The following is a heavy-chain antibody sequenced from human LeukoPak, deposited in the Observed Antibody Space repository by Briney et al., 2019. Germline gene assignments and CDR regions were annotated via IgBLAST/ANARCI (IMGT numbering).Heavy chain of an antibody. D-gene: IGHD3-10*01. J-gene: IGHJ4*02. CDR3: AKDGIYYGSGSYYPKDY. CDR2: ISYDGSNK. Sequence: GGSLRLSCAASGFTFSSYGMHWVRQAPGEGLEWVAVISYDGSNKYYVDSVKGRFTISRDNSKNTLYLQMNSLRAEDTAVYYCAKDGIYYGSGSYYPKDYWGQGTLVTVSS. CDR1: GFTFSSYG. V-gene: IGHV3-30*18.